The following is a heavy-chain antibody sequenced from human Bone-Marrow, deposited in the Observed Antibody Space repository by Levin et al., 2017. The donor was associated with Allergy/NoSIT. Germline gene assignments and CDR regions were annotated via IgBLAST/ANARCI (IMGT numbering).Heavy chain of an antibody. CDR3: ARHPPGIAASGGYFDY. CDR2: IYYSGST. J-gene: IGHJ4*02. Sequence: PSETLSLTCTVSGVSISSSSFYWDLIRQPPGKGLEWIGSIYYSGSTYYNPSLKSRVTISADTSKNQFSLKLSSLTVADTAVYYCARHPPGIAASGGYFDYWGQGTLVTVSS. V-gene: IGHV4-39*01. CDR1: GVSISSSSFY. D-gene: IGHD6-13*01.